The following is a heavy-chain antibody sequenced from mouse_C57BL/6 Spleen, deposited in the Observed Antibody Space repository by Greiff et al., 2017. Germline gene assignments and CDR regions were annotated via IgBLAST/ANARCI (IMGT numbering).Heavy chain of an antibody. CDR3: ARDYYGNYGYFDV. J-gene: IGHJ1*03. CDR1: GYAFSSYW. Sequence: QVHVKQPGPELVKPGASVKISCKASGYAFSSYWMHWVKQRPGKGLEWIGRIDPGDGGTNYNGKFKGKATLTVDKSSSTAYMHLSSLTSEDSAVYYCARDYYGNYGYFDVWGTGTTVTVSS. D-gene: IGHD2-1*01. V-gene: IGHV1-82*01. CDR2: IDPGDGGT.